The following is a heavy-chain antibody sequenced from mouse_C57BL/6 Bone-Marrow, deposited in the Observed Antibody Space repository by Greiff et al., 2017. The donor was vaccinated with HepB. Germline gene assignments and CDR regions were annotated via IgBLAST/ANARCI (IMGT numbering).Heavy chain of an antibody. D-gene: IGHD2-4*01. CDR3: ARLPPYYDYDKGFDY. CDR2: IYPGSGST. CDR1: GYTFTSYW. Sequence: QVQLQQPGAELVKPGASVKMSCKASGYTFTSYWITWVKQRPGQGLEWIGDIYPGSGSTNYNEKFKSKATLTVDTSSSTAYMQLSSLTSEDSAVYYCARLPPYYDYDKGFDYWGQGTTLTVSS. V-gene: IGHV1-55*01. J-gene: IGHJ2*01.